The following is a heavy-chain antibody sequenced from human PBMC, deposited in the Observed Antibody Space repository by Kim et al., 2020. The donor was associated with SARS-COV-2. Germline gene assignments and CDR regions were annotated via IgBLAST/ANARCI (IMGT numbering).Heavy chain of an antibody. CDR2: T. CDR3: ARATGEGVGDI. V-gene: IGHV4-31*02. J-gene: IGHJ3*02. Sequence: TSSHPPRKSRVTISVATSKNQFSLKLGSVTAADTAVYYCARATGEGVGDIWGQGTMVTVSS. D-gene: IGHD1-26*01.